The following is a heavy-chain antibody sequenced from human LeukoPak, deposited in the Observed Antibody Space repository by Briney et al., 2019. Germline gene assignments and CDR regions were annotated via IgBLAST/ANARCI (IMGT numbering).Heavy chain of an antibody. D-gene: IGHD4-17*01. CDR1: GFTFSSYG. Sequence: GGSLRLSCAASGFTFSSYGMHWVRQAPGKGLEWVAFIRYDGSNKYYADSVKGRFTISRDNSKNTLYLQMNSLRAEDTAVYYCAKDFSLSADYGDYPDYWGQGTLVTVSS. CDR3: AKDFSLSADYGDYPDY. CDR2: IRYDGSNK. J-gene: IGHJ4*02. V-gene: IGHV3-30*02.